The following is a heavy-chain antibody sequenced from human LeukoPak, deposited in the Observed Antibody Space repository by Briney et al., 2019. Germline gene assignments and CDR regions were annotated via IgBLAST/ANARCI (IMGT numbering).Heavy chain of an antibody. CDR1: GYTFTSYG. CDR3: ARDLGVSQWLVLLSGYYYYYMDV. J-gene: IGHJ6*03. CDR2: ISAYNGNT. Sequence: ASVEVSCKASGYTFTSYGISWVRQAPGQGLEWMGWISAYNGNTNYAQKLQGRVTMTTDTSTSTAYMELRSLRSDDTAVYYCARDLGVSQWLVLLSGYYYYYMDVWGKGTTVTISS. V-gene: IGHV1-18*01. D-gene: IGHD6-19*01.